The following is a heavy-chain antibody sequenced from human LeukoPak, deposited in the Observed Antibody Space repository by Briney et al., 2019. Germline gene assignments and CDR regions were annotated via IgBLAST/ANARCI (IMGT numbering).Heavy chain of an antibody. J-gene: IGHJ4*02. CDR1: GFTFSSYA. Sequence: GGSLRLSCAASGFTFSSYAMHWVRQAPGKGLEWVAVISYDGSNKYYADSVKGRFTISRDNSKNTLYLQMNSLRAEDTAVYYCARAMGSSGYYRPFGYWGQGTLVTVSS. V-gene: IGHV3-30-3*01. CDR3: ARAMGSSGYYRPFGY. D-gene: IGHD3-22*01. CDR2: ISYDGSNK.